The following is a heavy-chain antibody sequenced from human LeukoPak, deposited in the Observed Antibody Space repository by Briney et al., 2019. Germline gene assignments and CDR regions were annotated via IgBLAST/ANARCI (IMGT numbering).Heavy chain of an antibody. D-gene: IGHD3-9*01. J-gene: IGHJ4*02. CDR2: ISAYNGNT. V-gene: IGHV1-18*01. CDR3: GRVDKYYFDY. Sequence: GASVKVSCTASGYTFTSYGINWARQAPGQGLEWMGWISAYNGNTNYAQKLQGRVTMTRDTSTGTAYMELRRLRSDDTAVYYCGRVDKYYFDYWGQGTLVTVSS. CDR1: GYTFTSYG.